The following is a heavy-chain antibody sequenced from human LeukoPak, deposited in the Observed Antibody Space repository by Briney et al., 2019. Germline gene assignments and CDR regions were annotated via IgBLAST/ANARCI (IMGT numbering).Heavy chain of an antibody. CDR2: INGDGSNT. Sequence: GGSLRLSCAVSGFTFSATWMRWVRQAPGKGLVWVSYINGDGSNTNHADSVRGRFTISRDNGKNMLYLQMSSLTVEDTGVYYCAAASEKDGVSWGLVDWGQGTPVTVSS. CDR1: GFTFSATW. CDR3: AAASEKDGVSWGLVD. V-gene: IGHV3-74*01. J-gene: IGHJ4*02. D-gene: IGHD6-13*01.